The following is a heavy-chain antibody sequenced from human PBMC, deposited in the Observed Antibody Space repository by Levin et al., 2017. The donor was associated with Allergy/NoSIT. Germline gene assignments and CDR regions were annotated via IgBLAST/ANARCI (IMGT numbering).Heavy chain of an antibody. CDR3: ARDFGYSSSWHGFRFDP. Sequence: GESLKISCKASGYTFTGYYMHWVRQAPGQGLEWMGWINPNSGGTNYAQKFQGRVTMTRDTSISTAYMELSRLRSDDTAVYYCARDFGYSSSWHGFRFDPWGQGTLVTVSS. CDR1: GYTFTGYY. D-gene: IGHD6-13*01. J-gene: IGHJ5*02. V-gene: IGHV1-2*02. CDR2: INPNSGGT.